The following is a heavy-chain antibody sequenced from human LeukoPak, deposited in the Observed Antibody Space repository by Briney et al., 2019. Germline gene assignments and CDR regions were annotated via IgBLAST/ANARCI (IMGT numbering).Heavy chain of an antibody. J-gene: IGHJ4*02. CDR1: GVSISSYY. V-gene: IGHV4-59*01. D-gene: IGHD3-22*01. CDR2: IYYSGST. CDR3: ARENDSSGLRY. Sequence: PSETLSLTCTVSGVSISSYYWSWIRQPPGKGLEWIGYIYYSGSTNYNPSLKSRVTISVDTSKNQFSLKLSSVTAADTAVYYCARENDSSGLRYWGQGTLVTVSS.